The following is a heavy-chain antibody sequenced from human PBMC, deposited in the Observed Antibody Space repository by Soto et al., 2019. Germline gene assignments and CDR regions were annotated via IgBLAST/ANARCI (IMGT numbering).Heavy chain of an antibody. CDR1: GGSISSSSPY. J-gene: IGHJ4*02. Sequence: QLQLQESGPGLVKPSETLSLTCGVSGGSISSSSPYWGWIRQPPGKGLQWIGNFYYTGITYFNPSLKSRVTISVDTSKKQFFLKLSSVTAADTAVYYCATGYGSSWYDYWGQGTLVTFAS. CDR3: ATGYGSSWYDY. V-gene: IGHV4-39*01. D-gene: IGHD6-13*01. CDR2: FYYTGIT.